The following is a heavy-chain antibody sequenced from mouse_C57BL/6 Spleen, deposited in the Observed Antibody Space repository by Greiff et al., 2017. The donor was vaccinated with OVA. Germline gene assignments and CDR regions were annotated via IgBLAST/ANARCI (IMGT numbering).Heavy chain of an antibody. D-gene: IGHD1-1*01. Sequence: VHLHQPLAVLVLPCPSVKLSCKASGYTFTSYWLHWLQQRPCPGLAWIGEIDPSDSYTNYNQKFKGKSTLTVDKSSSTAYMQLSSLTSEDSAVYYCARAGYYGSGFAYWGQGTLVTVSA. V-gene: IGHV1-69*01. J-gene: IGHJ3*01. CDR2: IDPSDSYT. CDR1: GYTFTSYW. CDR3: ARAGYYGSGFAY.